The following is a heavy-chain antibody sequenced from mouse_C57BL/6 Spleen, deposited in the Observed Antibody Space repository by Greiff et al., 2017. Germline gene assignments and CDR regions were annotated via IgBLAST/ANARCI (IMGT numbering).Heavy chain of an antibody. CDR1: GYTFTDYE. Sequence: VKLVESGAELVRPGASVTLSCKASGYTFTDYEMHWVKQTPVHGLEWIGAIDPETGGTAYNQKFKGKAILTADKSSSTAYMELRSLTSEDSAVYYCTSQGGYDGPFAYWGQGTLVTVSA. D-gene: IGHD2-2*01. V-gene: IGHV1-15*01. CDR2: IDPETGGT. CDR3: TSQGGYDGPFAY. J-gene: IGHJ3*01.